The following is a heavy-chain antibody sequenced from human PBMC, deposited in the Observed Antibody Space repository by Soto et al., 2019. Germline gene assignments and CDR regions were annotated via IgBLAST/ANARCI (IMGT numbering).Heavy chain of an antibody. Sequence: PSETLSLTCTVSGDSITNSNYYWGWFRQPPGKGLEWIASIYYIGSTYYNPSLKSRVTISVDTSNNQFSLNLNSVTASDTAVYYCAGRNSPASVSLNFRELSNYTGIDPLGPRTLLTISS. CDR3: AGRNSPASVSLNFRELSNYTGIDP. D-gene: IGHD3-16*02. CDR1: GDSITNSNYY. J-gene: IGHJ5*02. V-gene: IGHV4-39*01. CDR2: IYYIGST.